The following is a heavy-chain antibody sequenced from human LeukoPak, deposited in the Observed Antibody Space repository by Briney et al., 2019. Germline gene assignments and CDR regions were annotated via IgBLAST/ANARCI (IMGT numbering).Heavy chain of an antibody. CDR1: GFTFSSYA. V-gene: IGHV3-23*01. CDR3: AKVWGKNYDFWSGYSTYYFDY. CDR2: ISGSGGST. D-gene: IGHD3-3*01. Sequence: PGGSLRLSCAASGFTFSSYAMSWVRQAPGKGLEWVSAISGSGGSTYYADSVKGRFTISRDNSKNTLYLQMNSLRAEDTAVYYCAKVWGKNYDFWSGYSTYYFDYWGQGTLVTVSS. J-gene: IGHJ4*02.